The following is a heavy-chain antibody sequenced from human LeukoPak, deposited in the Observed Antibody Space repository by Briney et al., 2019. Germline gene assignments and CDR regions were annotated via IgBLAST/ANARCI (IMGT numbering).Heavy chain of an antibody. CDR3: ARGLLYSGSYSWYFDL. V-gene: IGHV3-33*01. D-gene: IGHD1-26*01. Sequence: PGRSLRLSCAASGFTFSRNGMHWVRQAPGKGLEWVALIYYDGSNKYYVDSVKGRFTISRDNSKNMLYLQMNSLRAEDTAVYYCARGLLYSGSYSWYFDLWGRGIPVTVSS. CDR2: IYYDGSNK. J-gene: IGHJ2*01. CDR1: GFTFSRNG.